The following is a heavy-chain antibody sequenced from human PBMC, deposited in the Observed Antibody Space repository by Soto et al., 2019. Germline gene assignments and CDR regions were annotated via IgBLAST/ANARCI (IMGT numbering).Heavy chain of an antibody. Sequence: PGGSLRLSCAASGFTVSSNYMSWVRQAPGKGLEWVSVIYSGGSTYYADSVKGRFTISRDNSKNTLYLQMNSLRAEDTSVYYCARSRKGDYALYFDYWGQGTLVTVSS. CDR2: IYSGGST. CDR3: ARSRKGDYALYFDY. J-gene: IGHJ4*02. D-gene: IGHD4-17*01. CDR1: GFTVSSNY. V-gene: IGHV3-66*01.